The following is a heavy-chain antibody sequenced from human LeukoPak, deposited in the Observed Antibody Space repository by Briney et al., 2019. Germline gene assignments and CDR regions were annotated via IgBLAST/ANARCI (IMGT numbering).Heavy chain of an antibody. CDR1: GFIFSSYT. Sequence: GGSLRLSCAASGFIFSSYTVHWVRQAPGKGLEWVSAISGSGGSTYYADSVKGRFTISRDNSKNTQYLQMNSLRAEDTAVYYCAKEEYYDSSGYYSNWFDPWGQGTLVTVSS. CDR2: ISGSGGST. CDR3: AKEEYYDSSGYYSNWFDP. D-gene: IGHD3-22*01. J-gene: IGHJ5*02. V-gene: IGHV3-23*01.